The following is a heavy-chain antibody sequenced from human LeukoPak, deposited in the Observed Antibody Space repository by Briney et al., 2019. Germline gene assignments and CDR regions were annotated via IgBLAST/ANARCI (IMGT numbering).Heavy chain of an antibody. D-gene: IGHD3-22*01. CDR2: IYPGDSDT. Sequence: GESLKISCKGSGYSFTSYWIGWVRQMPGKGPEWMGIIYPGDSDTRYSPSFQGQVTISADKSISTAYLQWSSLKASDTAMYYCASSYYDSSGYYSDFDYWGQGTLVTVSS. J-gene: IGHJ4*02. V-gene: IGHV5-51*01. CDR1: GYSFTSYW. CDR3: ASSYYDSSGYYSDFDY.